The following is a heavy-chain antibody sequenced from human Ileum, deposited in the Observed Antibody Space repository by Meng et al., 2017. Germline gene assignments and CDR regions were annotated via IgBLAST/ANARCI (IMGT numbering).Heavy chain of an antibody. D-gene: IGHD2-15*01. CDR1: GYSFTSYA. Sequence: QGHLVQAGTELKEPGASVKVSFKASGYSFTSYAINWLRQAPGQGLGWMGWLNTNTGNPTYAQDFTGRFVFSLDTSVSTAYLQISSLESEDTAVYFCARVVGYCSVGSCHSAYWGQGTLVTVSS. CDR2: LNTNTGNP. J-gene: IGHJ4*02. V-gene: IGHV7-4-1*02. CDR3: ARVVGYCSVGSCHSAY.